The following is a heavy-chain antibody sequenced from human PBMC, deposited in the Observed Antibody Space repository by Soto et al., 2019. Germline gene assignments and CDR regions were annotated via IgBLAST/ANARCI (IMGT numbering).Heavy chain of an antibody. D-gene: IGHD2-2*01. J-gene: IGHJ6*04. CDR1: GYTFTSYD. CDR2: MNPNSGNT. Sequence: VQLVQSGAEVKKPGASVKVSCKASGYTFTSYDINWVRQATGQGLEWMGWMNPNSGNTGYAQKFQGRVTMTRNTSVSTAYMELSSLRSEGTAVYYCARQGSSTSWDLGVSDVWGKGTTVTVSS. V-gene: IGHV1-8*01. CDR3: ARQGSSTSWDLGVSDV.